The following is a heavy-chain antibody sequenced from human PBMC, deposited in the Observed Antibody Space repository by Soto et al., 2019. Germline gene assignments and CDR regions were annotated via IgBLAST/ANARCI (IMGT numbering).Heavy chain of an antibody. V-gene: IGHV1-18*01. CDR3: ARPGTTRRIHYYYGMDV. Sequence: QVQLVQSGAEVKKPGASVKVSCKASGYTFTSYGISWVRQAPGQGLERMGWISAYNCNTNYAQKLQARVTMTTDTSTTTAYMKLRSLRSDDTAVYYCARPGTTRRIHYYYGMDVWGQGTTVTVSS. CDR2: ISAYNCNT. D-gene: IGHD4-4*01. J-gene: IGHJ6*02. CDR1: GYTFTSYG.